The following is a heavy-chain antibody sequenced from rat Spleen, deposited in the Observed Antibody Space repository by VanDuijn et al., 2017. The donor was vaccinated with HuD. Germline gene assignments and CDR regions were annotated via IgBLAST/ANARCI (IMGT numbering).Heavy chain of an antibody. V-gene: IGHV5-25*01. Sequence: EVQLVESGGGLVQPGRSMKLSCAASGLSFSNYDMTWVRQAPTKGLEWVASMSPSDYNTYYRDSVKGRFTISRDNAKSSLYLQMDSLRSEDTATYYCGTDGYYDGTYYAVYVMDAWSQGASVTVSS. CDR2: MSPSDYNT. CDR3: GTDGYYDGTYYAVYVMDA. CDR1: GLSFSNYD. J-gene: IGHJ4*01. D-gene: IGHD1-12*02.